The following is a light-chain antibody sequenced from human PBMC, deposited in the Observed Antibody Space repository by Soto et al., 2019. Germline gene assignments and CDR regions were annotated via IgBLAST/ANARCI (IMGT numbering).Light chain of an antibody. CDR3: AAWDDSLSPHVV. V-gene: IGLV1-47*01. Sequence: VLTQPPSASGTPGQRVTISCSGSSSNIGSNYVYWYQQLPGTAPKLLIYRNNQRPSGVPDRFSGSKSGTSASLAISGLRSEDEAYYYCAAWDDSLSPHVVFGGGTKLTVL. CDR2: RNN. CDR1: SSNIGSNY. J-gene: IGLJ2*01.